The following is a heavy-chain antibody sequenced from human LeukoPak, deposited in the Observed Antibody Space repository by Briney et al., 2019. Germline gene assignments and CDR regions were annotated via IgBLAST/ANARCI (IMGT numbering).Heavy chain of an antibody. CDR1: GFTFSSYG. CDR2: ISYDGSNK. V-gene: IGHV3-30*19. J-gene: IGHJ4*02. D-gene: IGHD5-24*01. CDR3: ASGEWLPPHYFDY. Sequence: GGSLRLSCAASGFTFSSYGMHWVRQAPGKGLEWVAVISYDGSNKYYADSVKGRFTISRDNSKNTLYLQMNSLRAEDTAVYYCASGEWLPPHYFDYWGQGTLVTVSS.